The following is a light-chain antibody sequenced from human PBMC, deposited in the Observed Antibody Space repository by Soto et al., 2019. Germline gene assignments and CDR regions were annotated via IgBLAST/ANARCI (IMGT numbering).Light chain of an antibody. CDR3: QSYDSSLSGSRVV. V-gene: IGLV1-40*01. CDR2: GNS. Sequence: QSVLTQPPSVSGAPGQRVTISCTGSSSNIGAGYDVHWYQQLPGTAHKLLIYGNSNRPSGVPDRFSGSKSGTSASLAITGLQAEDEADYYCQSYDSSLSGSRVVFGGGTQLTVL. CDR1: SSNIGAGYD. J-gene: IGLJ2*01.